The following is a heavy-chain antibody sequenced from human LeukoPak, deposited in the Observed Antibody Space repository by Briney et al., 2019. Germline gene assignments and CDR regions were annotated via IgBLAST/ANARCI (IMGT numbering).Heavy chain of an antibody. D-gene: IGHD6-13*01. J-gene: IGHJ4*02. Sequence: ASVKVSCKASGGTFSSYAISWVRQAPGQGLEWMGWVNPNNGGTNYAQKFQGRVTMTRDTSINTGYMELSRLRSDDTAVYYCATAPRYSSSRPPFDYWGQGTLVTVSS. CDR2: VNPNNGGT. V-gene: IGHV1-2*02. CDR3: ATAPRYSSSRPPFDY. CDR1: GGTFSSYA.